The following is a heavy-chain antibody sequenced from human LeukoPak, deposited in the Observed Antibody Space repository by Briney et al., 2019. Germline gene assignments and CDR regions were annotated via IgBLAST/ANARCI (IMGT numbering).Heavy chain of an antibody. Sequence: AGGSLRLSCAASGFTFSSYGMHWVRQAPGKGLEWVAVIWYDGSNKFYADSVKGRFTISRDNSKNTLYLQMNSLRAEDTAVYYCAKDRGRIAVAGLFDYWGQGTLVTVSS. CDR3: AKDRGRIAVAGLFDY. CDR1: GFTFSSYG. J-gene: IGHJ4*02. CDR2: IWYDGSNK. V-gene: IGHV3-33*06. D-gene: IGHD6-19*01.